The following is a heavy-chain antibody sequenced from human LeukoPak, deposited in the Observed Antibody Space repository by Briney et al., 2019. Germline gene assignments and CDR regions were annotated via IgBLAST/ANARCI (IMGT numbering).Heavy chain of an antibody. CDR3: VRDRFYYDSSGYYWQPFDY. J-gene: IGHJ4*02. Sequence: ASVKVSCKASGYTFTSYGISWVRQAPGQGLEWMGWISAYNGNTNYAQKLQGRVTMTTDTSTSTAYMELRSLRSDDTAVDYCVRDRFYYDSSGYYWQPFDYWGQGTLVTVSS. V-gene: IGHV1-18*01. CDR2: ISAYNGNT. CDR1: GYTFTSYG. D-gene: IGHD3-22*01.